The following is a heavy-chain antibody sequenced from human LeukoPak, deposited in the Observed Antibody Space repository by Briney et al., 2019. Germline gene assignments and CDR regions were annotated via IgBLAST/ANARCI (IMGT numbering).Heavy chain of an antibody. CDR1: GYTFTSYA. D-gene: IGHD3-3*01. V-gene: IGHV1-69*13. CDR2: IIPIFGTA. Sequence: SVKVSCKASGYTFTSYAMHWVRQAPGQRLEWMGWIIPIFGTANYAQKFQGRVTITADESTSTAYMELSSLRSEDTAVYYCAGTITIFGVVIQNLDYWGQGTLVTVSS. J-gene: IGHJ4*02. CDR3: AGTITIFGVVIQNLDY.